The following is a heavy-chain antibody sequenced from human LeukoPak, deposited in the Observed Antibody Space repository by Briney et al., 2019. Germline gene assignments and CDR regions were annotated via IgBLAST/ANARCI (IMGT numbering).Heavy chain of an antibody. V-gene: IGHV5-51*01. D-gene: IGHD3-10*01. CDR3: ARLYYYKPGSYYRAYDY. CDR2: IYPGDSDT. CDR1: GYDFTNYW. J-gene: IGHJ4*02. Sequence: GESLQISCKGSGYDFTNYWIGWMRQMPGKGLQWMGIIYPGDSDTTYSPSFQGQVTISVDKSISTAYLQWSSLKASDTAMYYCARLYYYKPGSYYRAYDYWGQGTLVTVSS.